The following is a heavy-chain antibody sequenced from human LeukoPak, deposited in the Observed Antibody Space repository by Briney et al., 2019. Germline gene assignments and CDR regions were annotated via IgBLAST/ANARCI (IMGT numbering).Heavy chain of an antibody. CDR2: IKSKTDGGTT. J-gene: IGHJ4*02. CDR3: TTDPIAAGEGY. V-gene: IGHV3-15*01. Sequence: GGSPRLSCAASGFTFSNAWMSWVRQAPGKGLEWVGRIKSKTDGGTTDYAAPVKGRFTISRDDSKNTLYLQMNSLKTEDTAVYYCTTDPIAAGEGYWGQGTLVTVSS. CDR1: GFTFSNAW. D-gene: IGHD6-13*01.